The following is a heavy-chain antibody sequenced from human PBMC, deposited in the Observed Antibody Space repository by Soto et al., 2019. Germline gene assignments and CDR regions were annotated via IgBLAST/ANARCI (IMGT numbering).Heavy chain of an antibody. CDR1: GGSFSGYY. J-gene: IGHJ4*02. Sequence: SETLSLTCAVYGGSFSGYYWTWIRQPPGTGLEWIGEINHSGSTNYNPSLKSRVTISVDTSKNQFSLKLTSVTAVDTAVYYCARDKITGLFDYWGQGALVTVSS. CDR2: INHSGST. CDR3: ARDKITGLFDY. V-gene: IGHV4-34*01. D-gene: IGHD2-8*02.